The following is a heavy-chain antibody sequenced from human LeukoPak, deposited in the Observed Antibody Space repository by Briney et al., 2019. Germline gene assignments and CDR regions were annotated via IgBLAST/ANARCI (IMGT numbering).Heavy chain of an antibody. D-gene: IGHD2-15*01. J-gene: IGHJ6*03. Sequence: SETLSLTCTVSGGSISSHYWTWIRQSPVKGLEWIGDISNSGSTSYNPSLKSRVTISIDTPKNQFSLKLSSVTAADTAVYYCGRDALVGYFSYYYMDVWGKGTPVTVSS. CDR3: GRDALVGYFSYYYMDV. CDR1: GGSISSHY. CDR2: ISNSGST. V-gene: IGHV4-59*11.